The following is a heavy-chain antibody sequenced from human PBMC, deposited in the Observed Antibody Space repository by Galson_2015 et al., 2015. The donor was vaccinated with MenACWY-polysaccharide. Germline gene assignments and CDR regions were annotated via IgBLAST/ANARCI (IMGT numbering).Heavy chain of an antibody. CDR2: ISTTTGTP. V-gene: IGHV7-4-1*02. CDR3: VRDEGRVRFKI. CDR1: GYWFTGPS. D-gene: IGHD3-16*01. Sequence: SVKVSCKAHGYWFTGPSINWVRQAPGRGLEWMGWISTTTGTPTYAQDFTGRFVFSLDASVSTTYLQINSLEAGDTAVYFCVRDEGRVRFKIWGQGTLVTVSS. J-gene: IGHJ4*02.